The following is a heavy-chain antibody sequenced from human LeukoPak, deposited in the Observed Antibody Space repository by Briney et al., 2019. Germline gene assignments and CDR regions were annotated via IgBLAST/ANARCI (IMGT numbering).Heavy chain of an antibody. Sequence: GGSLRLSCAASGFTFSSYAMSWVRQAPGKGLEWVSAISGSGGGTYYADSVKGRFTISRDNSKNTLYLQMNSLRAEDTAVYYCAKDTVVVVAATSAYDYWGQGTLVTVSS. CDR1: GFTFSSYA. CDR2: ISGSGGGT. V-gene: IGHV3-23*01. D-gene: IGHD2-15*01. J-gene: IGHJ4*02. CDR3: AKDTVVVVAATSAYDY.